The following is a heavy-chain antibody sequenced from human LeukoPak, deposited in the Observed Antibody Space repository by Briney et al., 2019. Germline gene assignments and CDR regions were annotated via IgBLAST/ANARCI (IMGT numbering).Heavy chain of an antibody. CDR1: GFTFNIYG. Sequence: AGRSLRLSCAASGFTFNIYGMHWVRRDPGKGLEWVAFISYDGNNEHCADSVKGRFTISRDKSKNTLYLQMNSLRAEDTAVYYCAKDSRHIVVVTAIQSSYFDYWGQGTLVTVSS. D-gene: IGHD2-21*02. V-gene: IGHV3-30*18. CDR2: ISYDGNNE. J-gene: IGHJ4*02. CDR3: AKDSRHIVVVTAIQSSYFDY.